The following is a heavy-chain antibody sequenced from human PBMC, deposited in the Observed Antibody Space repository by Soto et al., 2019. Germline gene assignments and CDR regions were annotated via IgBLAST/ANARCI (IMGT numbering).Heavy chain of an antibody. D-gene: IGHD3-10*01. Sequence: EVQLVESGGGLIQPGGSLRLSCTASGLSVRNNYMSWVRQAPGMGLEWVSVIYNYGTTYYADSVKGRFTISRDTSKNTLSLQMDSLRAEDTAVYYCVRPLPSGRNYGMDVWGQGTTVTVSS. J-gene: IGHJ6*02. CDR2: IYNYGTT. CDR1: GLSVRNNY. V-gene: IGHV3-53*01. CDR3: VRPLPSGRNYGMDV.